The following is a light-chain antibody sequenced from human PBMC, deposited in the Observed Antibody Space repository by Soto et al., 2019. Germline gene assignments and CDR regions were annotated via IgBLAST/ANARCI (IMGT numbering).Light chain of an antibody. CDR3: QQYSSTPLYT. CDR1: QSVRSSY. CDR2: GAS. V-gene: IGKV3-20*01. J-gene: IGKJ2*01. Sequence: EIVLTQSPGTLSLSPGERATLSCRASQSVRSSYLAWYQQKPGQAPRLLIYGASSRATGIPDRFSGSGSGTDINLTISRLEPEDFALYYCQQYSSTPLYTFGQGTKLEIK.